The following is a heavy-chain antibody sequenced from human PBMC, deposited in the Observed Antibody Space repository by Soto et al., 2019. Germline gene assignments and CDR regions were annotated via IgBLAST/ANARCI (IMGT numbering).Heavy chain of an antibody. D-gene: IGHD2-15*01. J-gene: IGHJ3*02. CDR3: ARAMVVAATNAFDI. V-gene: IGHV1-2*04. Sequence: ASVKVSCKASGYTSTGYYMHWVRQAPGQGLEWMGWINPNSGGTNYAQKFQGWVTMTRDTSISTAYMELSRLRSDDTAVYYCARAMVVAATNAFDIWGQGXMVTV. CDR2: INPNSGGT. CDR1: GYTSTGYY.